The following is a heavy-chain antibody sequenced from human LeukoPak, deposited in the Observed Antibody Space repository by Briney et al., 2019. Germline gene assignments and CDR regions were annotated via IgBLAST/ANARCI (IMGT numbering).Heavy chain of an antibody. Sequence: PSETLSLTCSASGASIGSHYWSWIRQFPGKELEWIGYMSYSGTTNYNHSLISRITISVDTAKNQLSLDLSSVTAADTAVYYCARHDKYASSSPFDYWGQGTL. V-gene: IGHV4-59*08. CDR2: MSYSGTT. J-gene: IGHJ4*02. CDR1: GASIGSHY. D-gene: IGHD2-2*01. CDR3: ARHDKYASSSPFDY.